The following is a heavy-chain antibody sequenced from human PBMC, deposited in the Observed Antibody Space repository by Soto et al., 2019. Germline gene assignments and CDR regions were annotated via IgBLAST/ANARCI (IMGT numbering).Heavy chain of an antibody. Sequence: SETLSLTSSVSGDSIISSNYYWSWMRQSPGKGLEWIGNMYYSGGTYYNLSLKSRVTMSVDTSKNQFSLKISSVTAADTSVYYCARIVVIPAAPDYYNYYGVDVWGQGTTVTVSS. V-gene: IGHV4-39*01. J-gene: IGHJ6*02. CDR1: GDSIISSNYY. D-gene: IGHD2-2*01. CDR3: ARIVVIPAAPDYYNYYGVDV. CDR2: MYYSGGT.